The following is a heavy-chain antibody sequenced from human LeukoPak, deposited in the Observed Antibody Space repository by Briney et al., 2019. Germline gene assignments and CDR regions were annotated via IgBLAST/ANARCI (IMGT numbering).Heavy chain of an antibody. V-gene: IGHV3-74*01. J-gene: IGHJ3*02. CDR2: IKPDGSDT. CDR3: ARDSSGSYSLDAFDI. Sequence: GGSLRLSCGASGFTFTTHWIHWVRQAPGKGLVWVSRIKPDGSDTNYADSVKGRFTISRDNAKNTVYLQMNSLRAEDTALYHCARDSSGSYSLDAFDIWGQGTMVTVSS. CDR1: GFTFTTHW. D-gene: IGHD1-26*01.